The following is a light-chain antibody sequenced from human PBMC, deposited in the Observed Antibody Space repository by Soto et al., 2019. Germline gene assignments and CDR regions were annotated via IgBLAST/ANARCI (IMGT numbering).Light chain of an antibody. CDR2: GAS. J-gene: IGKJ1*01. CDR1: QVISNY. Sequence: DIQMTQSPSSLSASVGDRVTITCRASQVISNYLAWYQQKPGKFPKLLIYGASPLPSGVPSRFSGSGSGTDFTLTISSLQPEDVATYYCQKYSNVPRTFGPGTKVEIK. V-gene: IGKV1-27*01. CDR3: QKYSNVPRT.